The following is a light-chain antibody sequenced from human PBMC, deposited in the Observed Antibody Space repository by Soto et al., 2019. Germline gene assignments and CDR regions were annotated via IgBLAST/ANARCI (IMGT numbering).Light chain of an antibody. V-gene: IGKV1-27*01. CDR3: QKYNSAPRS. CDR2: AAS. Sequence: DIQMTQSPSSLSASLGDGVTISCRASQGIGNYLAWYQQKPGKAPKLLIYAASTLQSGVPSRFSGSGSGTDFTLTISSLQPEDVATYYCQKYNSAPRSFGQGTRVEIK. CDR1: QGIGNY. J-gene: IGKJ1*01.